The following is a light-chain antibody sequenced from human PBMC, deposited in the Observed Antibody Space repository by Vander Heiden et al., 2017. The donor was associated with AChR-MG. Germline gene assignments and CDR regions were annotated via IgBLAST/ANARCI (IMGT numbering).Light chain of an antibody. J-gene: IGLJ2*01. Sequence: YVLIQPPSVSVAPGQTARITCGGNNIGSKSVHWYQQKPGQAPVLVVYDESDRPSGIPERFSGSKSGNTATLSISRVEAGDEADYYCQVWDSSSAHVVFGGGTELTVL. CDR3: QVWDSSSAHVV. V-gene: IGLV3-21*02. CDR1: NIGSKS. CDR2: DES.